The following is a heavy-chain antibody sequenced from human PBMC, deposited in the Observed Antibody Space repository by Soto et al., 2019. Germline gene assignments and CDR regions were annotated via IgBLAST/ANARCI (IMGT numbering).Heavy chain of an antibody. Sequence: GGSLRLSCAASGFTFSSYSMNWVRQAPGKGLEWVSYISSSSSTIYYADSVKGRFTISRDNAKNSLYLQMNSLRDEDTAVYYCARETYCYDSSGYRDAFDIWGQVTLVTVS. CDR1: GFTFSSYS. J-gene: IGHJ3*02. CDR2: ISSSSSTI. V-gene: IGHV3-48*02. D-gene: IGHD3-22*01. CDR3: ARETYCYDSSGYRDAFDI.